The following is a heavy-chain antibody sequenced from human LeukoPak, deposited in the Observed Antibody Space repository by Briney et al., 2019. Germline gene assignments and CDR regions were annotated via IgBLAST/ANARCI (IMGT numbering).Heavy chain of an antibody. CDR3: ARDYGSGIDC. CDR2: IWYDGSNK. V-gene: IGHV3-33*01. CDR1: GLTFSSYG. J-gene: IGHJ4*02. D-gene: IGHD3-10*01. Sequence: GGSLRLSCAASGLTFSSYGMHWVRQAPGKGLEWVALIWYDGSNKYYADSVKGRFTISRDNSKSTLYLQMNSLRAEDTAVYYCARDYGSGIDCWGQGTLVTVSS.